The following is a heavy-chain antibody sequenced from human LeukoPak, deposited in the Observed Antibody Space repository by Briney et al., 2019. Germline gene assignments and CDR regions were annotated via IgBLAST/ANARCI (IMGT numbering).Heavy chain of an antibody. V-gene: IGHV4-31*03. Sequence: SQTLSLTCTVSGASISSGGYFWTWIRQHPGKGLEWIGYISYSGSPYYSPSLESRVTISADTSQNQFSLKLNSVTAADTATYYCARLFCSGASCSRGGGFDYWGQGTLVTVSS. D-gene: IGHD2-15*01. CDR1: GASISSGGYF. CDR2: ISYSGSP. J-gene: IGHJ4*02. CDR3: ARLFCSGASCSRGGGFDY.